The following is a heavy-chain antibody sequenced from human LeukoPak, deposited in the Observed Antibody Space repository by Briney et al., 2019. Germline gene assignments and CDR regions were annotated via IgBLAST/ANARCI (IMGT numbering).Heavy chain of an antibody. CDR1: GFTFSNFW. Sequence: GGSLRLSCAASGFTFSNFWMHWVRQAPGKGLVWVALIYGDGSFTRYADSVRGRFTISRDNAKNTVYLQMNSLRVEDTAVYYCARVYETSGYLYWGQGSLVTVSS. CDR3: ARVYETSGYLY. CDR2: IYGDGSFT. J-gene: IGHJ4*02. D-gene: IGHD3-22*01. V-gene: IGHV3-74*01.